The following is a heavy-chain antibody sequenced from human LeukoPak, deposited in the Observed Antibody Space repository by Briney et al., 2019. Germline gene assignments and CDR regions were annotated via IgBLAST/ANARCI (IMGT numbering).Heavy chain of an antibody. CDR1: GGSISRYY. J-gene: IGHJ6*02. Sequence: SETLSLTCTVSGGSISRYYWSWIRQPPGKGLEWIGYIYYSGSTNYNPSLKSRVTMSVDTSKNQFSLQLSSVTAADTAVYYCARHNIVAASGVTGRTGWDYYHGMDVWGQGTTVTVSS. V-gene: IGHV4-59*08. CDR2: IYYSGST. CDR3: ARHNIVAASGVTGRTGWDYYHGMDV. D-gene: IGHD5-12*01.